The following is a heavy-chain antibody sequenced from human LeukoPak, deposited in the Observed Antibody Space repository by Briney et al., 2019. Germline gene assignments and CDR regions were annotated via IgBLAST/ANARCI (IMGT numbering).Heavy chain of an antibody. CDR2: IPYDGSNT. CDR1: GFTFSNYD. CDR3: AKDGAPEVGSGYYYFDY. V-gene: IGHV3-30*02. D-gene: IGHD5-12*01. Sequence: GGSLRLSCAASGFTFSNYDMHWVRQAPGKGLEWVAFIPYDGSNTYYADSVKGRFTISRDNSKNTLYLQMNSLRAEDTAVYYCAKDGAPEVGSGYYYFDYWGQGTLVTVSS. J-gene: IGHJ4*02.